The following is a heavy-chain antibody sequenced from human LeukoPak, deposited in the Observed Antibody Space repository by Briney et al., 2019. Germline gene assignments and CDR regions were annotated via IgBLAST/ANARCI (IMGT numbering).Heavy chain of an antibody. CDR3: ARDLGDYDILTGPGAAFDI. D-gene: IGHD3-9*01. CDR2: IIPILGIA. Sequence: ASVKVSCKASGGTFSSYAISWVRQAPGQGLEWMGRIIPILGIANYAQKFQGRVTITADKSTSTAYMELSSLRSEDTAVYYCARDLGDYDILTGPGAAFDIWGQGTMVTVSS. CDR1: GGTFSSYA. V-gene: IGHV1-69*04. J-gene: IGHJ3*02.